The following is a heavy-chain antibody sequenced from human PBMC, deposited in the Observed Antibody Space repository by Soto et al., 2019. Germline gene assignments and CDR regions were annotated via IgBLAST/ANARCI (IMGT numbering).Heavy chain of an antibody. J-gene: IGHJ3*01. Sequence: GGSLRLSCAASGFTFSSYFMNWIRQAPGKGLEWVSCISSSSHYIYYAASLKGRFTIARDNAKNSLFLQLNSLRAEDTAIYYCARDICSGGSCYPEGAFDVWGQGTMVTVSS. CDR1: GFTFSSYF. CDR3: ARDICSGGSCYPEGAFDV. D-gene: IGHD2-15*01. V-gene: IGHV3-21*06. CDR2: ISSSSHYI.